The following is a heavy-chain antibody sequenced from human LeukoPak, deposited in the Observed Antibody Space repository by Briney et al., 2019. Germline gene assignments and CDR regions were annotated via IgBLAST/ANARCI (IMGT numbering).Heavy chain of an antibody. D-gene: IGHD5-18*01. CDR2: RWYERRNK. J-gene: IGHJ4*02. CDR3: AKDIRVESYGSFDY. V-gene: IGHV3-33*06. Sequence: GGSLKDSRPASGFTFSSYGVHGVRQAPGKGRDGVAVRWYERRNKYYADPGKGRFTISRDNSKNKLDLQMNSLRAEDTAVYYCAKDIRVESYGSFDYWGQGNLVTVSS. CDR1: GFTFSSYG.